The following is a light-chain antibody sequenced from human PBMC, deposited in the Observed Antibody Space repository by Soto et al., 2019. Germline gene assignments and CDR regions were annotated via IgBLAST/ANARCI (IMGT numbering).Light chain of an antibody. V-gene: IGKV3-20*01. J-gene: IGKJ5*01. CDR2: GVS. CDR3: QQYGSSPLIT. Sequence: EIVLKHSPGTLSLSPGQRATLSCRASQRLSASDIAWYQQKPGQAPKFLIYGVSSRATGIPDRFSGSGSGTDFTLTISRLEPEDFAVYHCQQYGSSPLITFGQGTRLEIK. CDR1: QRLSASD.